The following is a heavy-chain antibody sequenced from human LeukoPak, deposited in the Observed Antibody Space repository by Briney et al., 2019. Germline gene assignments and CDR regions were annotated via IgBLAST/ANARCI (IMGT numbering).Heavy chain of an antibody. J-gene: IGHJ4*02. V-gene: IGHV4-38-2*02. CDR1: HYAISSNYY. CDR3: ARSSGYMSY. D-gene: IGHD3-22*01. Sequence: SETLSLTCTVSHYAISSNYYWGWIRRPPGKGLEWIGSIYHSGRPYYHPSLKSRVTISVDTSKNQFSLKLTSVTAADTAVYYCARSSGYMSYWGQGHLVSVSS. CDR2: IYHSGRP.